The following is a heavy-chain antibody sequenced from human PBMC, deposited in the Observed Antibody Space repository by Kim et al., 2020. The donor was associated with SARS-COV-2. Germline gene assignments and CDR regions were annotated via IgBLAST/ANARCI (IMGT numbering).Heavy chain of an antibody. CDR1: GDSISDSSYY. CDR3: ARQKDTSGLLRLFDY. D-gene: IGHD6-19*01. V-gene: IGHV4-39*01. CDR2: IYDSGTT. Sequence: SETLSLTCTVSGDSISDSSYYWAWIRQPPGKGLEWIGSIYDSGTTYDNPALKSRVTISVDRPKNQFSLKLTSVIAPDTAVYYCARQKDTSGLLRLFDYWG. J-gene: IGHJ4*01.